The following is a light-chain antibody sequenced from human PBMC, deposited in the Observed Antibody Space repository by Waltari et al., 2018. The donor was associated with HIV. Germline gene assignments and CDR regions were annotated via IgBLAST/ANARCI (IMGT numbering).Light chain of an antibody. CDR3: QQSYGSPFN. J-gene: IGKJ3*01. CDR2: SAY. CDR1: QAISTY. V-gene: IGKV1-39*01. Sequence: DIQMTQSPSSLSASLGDSVVITCRASQAISTYLNGYQQKPGKAPVLLVYSAYTLQPGDPSRCRGAGYGRDFSLSISGLQTEDFATYFCQQSYGSPFNFGPGT.